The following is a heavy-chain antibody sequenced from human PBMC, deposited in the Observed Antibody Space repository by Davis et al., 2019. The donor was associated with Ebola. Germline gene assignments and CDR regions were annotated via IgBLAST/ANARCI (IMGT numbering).Heavy chain of an antibody. V-gene: IGHV3-23*01. D-gene: IGHD3-3*01. Sequence: GGSLRLSCVASGFTFSSYAMTWVRQAPGKGLEWVSTIGGSGTRDKTYYADSVKGRFTISRDNSKNTLYLQMNSLRDEDTAVYYCAREAYDFWSGYAPYMDVWGKGTTVTVSS. J-gene: IGHJ6*03. CDR1: GFTFSSYA. CDR2: IGGSGTRDKT. CDR3: AREAYDFWSGYAPYMDV.